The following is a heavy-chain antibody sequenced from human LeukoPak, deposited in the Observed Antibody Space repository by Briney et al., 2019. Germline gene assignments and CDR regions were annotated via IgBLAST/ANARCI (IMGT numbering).Heavy chain of an antibody. D-gene: IGHD3-10*01. CDR2: ISWNSGTI. Sequence: PGGSLRLSCAASGFTLDDYAMHWVRQAPGKGLEWVSTISWNSGTIAYADSVKGRFTISRDNAKNSLYLQMNSLRTEDTALYYCAKDVAGGSGSSLDFWGQGTLVTVSS. CDR3: AKDVAGGSGSSLDF. V-gene: IGHV3-9*01. CDR1: GFTLDDYA. J-gene: IGHJ4*02.